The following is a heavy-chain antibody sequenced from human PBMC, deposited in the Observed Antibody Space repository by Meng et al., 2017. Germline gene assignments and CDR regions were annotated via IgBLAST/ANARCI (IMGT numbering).Heavy chain of an antibody. J-gene: IGHJ4*02. CDR2: ISGDGSIT. CDR3: LDEAPRSDY. CDR1: GFTFNNYW. V-gene: IGHV3-74*01. Sequence: DVQLVESGGGLVQPGGSLRLSCAASGFTFNNYWMHWVRQVPGKGLVWVSRISGDGSITNYADSVKGRFTISRDNAKNTLYLQMNSLRPEDTAVYCCLDEAPRSDYWGQGSLVTVSS. D-gene: IGHD1-1*01.